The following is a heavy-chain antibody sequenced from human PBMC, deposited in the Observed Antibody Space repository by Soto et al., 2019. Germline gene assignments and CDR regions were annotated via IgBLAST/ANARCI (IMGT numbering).Heavy chain of an antibody. CDR3: ARQLGGVIVKDY. CDR1: GYTFTSYD. Sequence: ASVKVSCKASGYTFTSYDINWVRQATGQGLEWMGWMNPNSGNTGYAQKFQGRVTMTRNTSISTAYMELSSLRSEDTAVYYCARQLGGVIVKDYWGQGTLVTVSS. D-gene: IGHD3-16*02. J-gene: IGHJ4*02. CDR2: MNPNSGNT. V-gene: IGHV1-8*01.